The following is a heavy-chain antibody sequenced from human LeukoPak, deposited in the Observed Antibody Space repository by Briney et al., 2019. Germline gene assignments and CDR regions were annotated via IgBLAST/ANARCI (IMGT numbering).Heavy chain of an antibody. CDR3: VLSYVTTMTTSDY. J-gene: IGHJ4*02. V-gene: IGHV4-34*01. CDR2: INHSGST. CDR1: GGSFSGYY. D-gene: IGHD4-17*01. Sequence: SETLSLTCAVYGGSFSGYYWSWIRQPPGKGLEWIGEINHSGSTNYNPSLKSRVTISVDTSKNQFSLKLSSVTAADTAVYYCVLSYVTTMTTSDYWGQGTLVTVSS.